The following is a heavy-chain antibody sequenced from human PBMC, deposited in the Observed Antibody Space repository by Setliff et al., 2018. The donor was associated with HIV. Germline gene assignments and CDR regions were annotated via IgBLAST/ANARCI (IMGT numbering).Heavy chain of an antibody. V-gene: IGHV4-34*01. J-gene: IGHJ5*01. CDR1: GGSFNEYY. Sequence: SETLSLTCAVYGGSFNEYYWNWIRQIPGKGLEWIGEINHSGSTNYNESLKRRLRISVDTSKNQFSLSLSSVTAADTAIYYCARAYRDNVWGSWRQISSWFDSWGQGNLVTVSS. CDR3: ARAYRDNVWGSWRQISSWFDS. CDR2: INHSGST. D-gene: IGHD3-16*01.